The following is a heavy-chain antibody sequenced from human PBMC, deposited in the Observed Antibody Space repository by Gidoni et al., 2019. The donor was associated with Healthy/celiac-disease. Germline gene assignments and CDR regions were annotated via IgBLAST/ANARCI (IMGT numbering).Heavy chain of an antibody. CDR1: GGSISSGSYY. V-gene: IGHV4-61*02. CDR3: ASSRRGLRLGVLSSTVDY. Sequence: QVQLQESGPGLVKPSQTLSLTCTVSGGSISSGSYYWSWIRQPAGKGLEWIGRIYTSGSTNYNPSLKSRVTISVDTSKNQFSLKLSSVTAADTAVYYCASSRRGLRLGVLSSTVDYWGQGTLVTVSS. J-gene: IGHJ4*02. CDR2: IYTSGST. D-gene: IGHD3-16*02.